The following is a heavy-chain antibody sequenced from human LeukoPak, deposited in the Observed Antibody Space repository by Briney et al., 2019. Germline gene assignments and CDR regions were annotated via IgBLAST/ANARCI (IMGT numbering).Heavy chain of an antibody. Sequence: GGSLRLSCAVSGITLSNYGMSWGRQAPGKGLEWVAGISDSGGRTNYADSVKGRFTISRDNKKNTVYVEMNSLRAEDTAVYYCAKVTDYYDSGSYYYYGMDVWGQGTTVTVSS. CDR3: AKVTDYYDSGSYYYYGMDV. J-gene: IGHJ6*02. V-gene: IGHV3-23*01. CDR1: GITLSNYG. D-gene: IGHD3-10*01. CDR2: ISDSGGRT.